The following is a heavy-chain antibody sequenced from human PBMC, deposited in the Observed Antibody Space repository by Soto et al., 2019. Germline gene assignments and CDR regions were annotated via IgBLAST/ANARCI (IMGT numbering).Heavy chain of an antibody. D-gene: IGHD2-21*02. J-gene: IGHJ4*02. CDR3: SRGCAVARDDCCIGGIDY. CDR1: GFTFTPYT. V-gene: IGHV3-30*04. CDR2: ISYNGDDK. Sequence: GGSLRLSCAASGFTFTPYTMHWVRQTPGKGLEWVADISYNGDDKYYADSVKGRFTISRDNSKNTLYLQMNSLRADDTALYYCSRGCAVARDDCCIGGIDYWGQGTLVTVSS.